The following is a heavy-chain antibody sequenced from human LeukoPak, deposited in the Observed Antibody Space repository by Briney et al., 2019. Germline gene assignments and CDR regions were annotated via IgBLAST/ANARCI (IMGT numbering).Heavy chain of an antibody. CDR1: GFTFSTYG. CDR3: ARDQGAYYYGSVLDY. D-gene: IGHD3-10*01. Sequence: PGGSLRLSCAASGFTFSTYGMHWVRQAPGKGLEWVTFIRSDANKKYYADSVKGRFAISRDTSKNTLYLQMNSLNAEDTAVYYCARDQGAYYYGSVLDYWGQGTLLTVSS. V-gene: IGHV3-30*02. CDR2: IRSDANKK. J-gene: IGHJ4*02.